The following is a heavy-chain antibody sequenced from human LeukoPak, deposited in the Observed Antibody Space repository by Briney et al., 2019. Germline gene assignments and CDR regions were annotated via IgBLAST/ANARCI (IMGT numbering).Heavy chain of an antibody. J-gene: IGHJ4*02. CDR2: IKEDGSEK. V-gene: IGHV3-7*01. CDR1: GFTFTNYW. D-gene: IGHD3-16*01. CDR3: VRGGGYFDY. Sequence: PGGSLRLSCAASGFTFTNYWMSWVRQAAGKGLEWVANIKEDGSEKYYVDSVKGRFTMSRDNAKKSMYMQMNSLRAEDTAVYYCVRGGGYFDYWGLGILVTVSS.